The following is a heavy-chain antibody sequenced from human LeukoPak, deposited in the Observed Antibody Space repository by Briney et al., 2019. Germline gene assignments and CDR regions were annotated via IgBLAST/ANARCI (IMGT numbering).Heavy chain of an antibody. J-gene: IGHJ4*02. CDR3: ARDISYFNYDILTGDSNFDY. CDR2: INPNSGGT. CDR1: GYTFTGYY. Sequence: GASVKVSCKASGYTFTGYYMHWVRQAPGQGLEWRGWINPNSGGTNYAQKFQGRVTMTRDTSISTAYMELSRLRSDDTAVYYCARDISYFNYDILTGDSNFDYWGQGTLVTVSS. D-gene: IGHD3-9*01. V-gene: IGHV1-2*02.